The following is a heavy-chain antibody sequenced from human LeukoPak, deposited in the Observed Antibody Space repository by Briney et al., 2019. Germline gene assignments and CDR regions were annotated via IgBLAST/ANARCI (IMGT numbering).Heavy chain of an antibody. J-gene: IGHJ4*02. Sequence: ASVKVSCKASGYTFTSYGISWVRQAPGQGLEWMAWISAYNGNTNYAQKLQGRVTMTTDTSTSTAYMELRSLRSDDTAVYCCARHYSGYDILTGYHKNHPFDYWGQGTVVTVSS. CDR2: ISAYNGNT. V-gene: IGHV1-18*01. CDR3: ARHYSGYDILTGYHKNHPFDY. CDR1: GYTFTSYG. D-gene: IGHD3-9*01.